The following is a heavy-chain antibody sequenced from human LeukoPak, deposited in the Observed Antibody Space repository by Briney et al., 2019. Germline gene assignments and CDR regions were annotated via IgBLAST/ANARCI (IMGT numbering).Heavy chain of an antibody. J-gene: IGHJ4*02. CDR2: IYYSGST. V-gene: IGHV4-59*01. D-gene: IGHD6-13*01. Sequence: SETLSLTCTVSGGSISSYYGSWIRQPPGEGLEWIGYIYYSGSTNYNPSLKSRVTISVDTSKNQFSLKLSSVTAADTAVYYCARLHSSSWYSFDYWGQGTLVTVSS. CDR1: GGSISSYY. CDR3: ARLHSSSWYSFDY.